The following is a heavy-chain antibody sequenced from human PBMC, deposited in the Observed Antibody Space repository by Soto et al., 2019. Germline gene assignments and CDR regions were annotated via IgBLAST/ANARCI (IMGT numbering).Heavy chain of an antibody. Sequence: QVQLVQSGADVKKPGASVKVSCKASGSTFTSYGISWVRQAPGQGLEWMGWISAYNGNTNYAQKLQGRVTMTTDTSTSTAYMELRSLRSDATAVYYWARLTPDSSGCFRSNWFDPWCQGPLVTVSS. J-gene: IGHJ5*02. CDR3: ARLTPDSSGCFRSNWFDP. CDR2: ISAYNGNT. D-gene: IGHD6-19*01. CDR1: GSTFTSYG. V-gene: IGHV1-18*01.